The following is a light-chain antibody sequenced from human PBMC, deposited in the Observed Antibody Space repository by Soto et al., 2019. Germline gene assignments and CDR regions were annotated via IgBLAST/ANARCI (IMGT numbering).Light chain of an antibody. CDR3: QQYNNWPPFT. J-gene: IGKJ3*01. CDR1: QSVSSN. CDR2: GAF. V-gene: IGKV3-15*01. Sequence: EIVMTQSPASLSVSPGERATLSCRASQSVSSNLAWYQQKPGQAPRLLIYGAFTRATGIPARFSGSGSGTEFTLTISSLQSEDFSVYYCQQYNNWPPFTFGPGTKVDIK.